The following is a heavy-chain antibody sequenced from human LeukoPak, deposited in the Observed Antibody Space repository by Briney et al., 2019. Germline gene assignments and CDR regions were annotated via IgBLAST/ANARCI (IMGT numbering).Heavy chain of an antibody. J-gene: IGHJ3*02. CDR2: IRGSGGST. CDR1: GFTFSTYA. CDR3: ARDPNGDYIGAFDI. V-gene: IGHV3-23*01. D-gene: IGHD2-8*01. Sequence: PGGSLRLSCAASGFTFSTYAMTWVRQAPGQGLEWVSSIRGSGGSTFYADSVKGRFTISRDNTRNTLYLQMNSLRTEDTALYYCARDPNGDYIGAFDIWGQGIMVIVSS.